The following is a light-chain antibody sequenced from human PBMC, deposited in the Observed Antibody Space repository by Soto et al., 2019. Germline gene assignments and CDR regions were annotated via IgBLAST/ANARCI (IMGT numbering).Light chain of an antibody. CDR1: QDISNY. Sequence: DIQMTQSPSSLSASLGDRVTITCQASQDISNYLNWYQQKPGKAPKLLIYDASNLETGVPSRFSGSGSGTDFTFNISSLQPEDIATYYCQQYDNLPTFGGGTKVDIK. CDR2: DAS. J-gene: IGKJ4*01. CDR3: QQYDNLPT. V-gene: IGKV1-33*01.